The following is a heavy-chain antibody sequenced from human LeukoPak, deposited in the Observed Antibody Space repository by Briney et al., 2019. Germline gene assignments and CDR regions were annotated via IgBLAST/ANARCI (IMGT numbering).Heavy chain of an antibody. CDR2: IYYSGST. D-gene: IGHD6-19*01. V-gene: IGHV4-59*12. Sequence: PSETLSLTCTVSGGSISSYYWSWIRQPPGKGLEWIGYIYYSGSTNYNPSLKSRVTISVGTSKNQFSLKLSSVTAADTAVYYCARDVAVAPTFDYWGQGTLVTVSS. CDR1: GGSISSYY. J-gene: IGHJ4*02. CDR3: ARDVAVAPTFDY.